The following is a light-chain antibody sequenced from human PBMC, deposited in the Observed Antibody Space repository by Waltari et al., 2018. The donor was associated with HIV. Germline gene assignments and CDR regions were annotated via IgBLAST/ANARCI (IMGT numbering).Light chain of an antibody. CDR3: QQYGSSRGT. Sequence: EIVLTQSPGTLSLSPGERATLSCRASQRVSSSYLAWFQQKPGQAPRLLSYGASSRATDIPDRFSGSGSGTNFTLTISRLEPEDFAVYYCQQYGSSRGTFGQGTKVEIK. CDR1: QRVSSSY. J-gene: IGKJ1*01. V-gene: IGKV3-20*01. CDR2: GAS.